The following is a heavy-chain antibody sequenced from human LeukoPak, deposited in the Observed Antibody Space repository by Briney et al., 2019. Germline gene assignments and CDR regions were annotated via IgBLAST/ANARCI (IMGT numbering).Heavy chain of an antibody. CDR3: ARGFRGYYFDY. CDR1: GFTFSSYW. V-gene: IGHV3-7*03. Sequence: GGSLRLSCAASGFTFSSYWMSWVRQAPGKGLEWVANIKQDGSEKYYVDSVKGRFTVSGDNAKNSLYLQMNSLRAEDTAVYYCARGFRGYYFDYWGQGTVVTVSS. CDR2: IKQDGSEK. D-gene: IGHD2-21*01. J-gene: IGHJ4*02.